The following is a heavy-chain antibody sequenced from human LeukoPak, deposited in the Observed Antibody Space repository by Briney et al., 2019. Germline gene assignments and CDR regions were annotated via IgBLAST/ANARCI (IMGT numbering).Heavy chain of an antibody. CDR2: IYNSESI. D-gene: IGHD6-13*01. V-gene: IGHV4-4*07. CDR3: ARDRSSSYTRDWFDP. Sequence: SETLSRTCTVSGGSINGYYWSWIRQPAGKGLEWIGRIYNSESINYNPSLKSRVTMSMDTSKSQFSLKLNSVTAADTAAYYCARDRSSSYTRDWFDPWGQGALVTVSS. J-gene: IGHJ5*02. CDR1: GGSINGYY.